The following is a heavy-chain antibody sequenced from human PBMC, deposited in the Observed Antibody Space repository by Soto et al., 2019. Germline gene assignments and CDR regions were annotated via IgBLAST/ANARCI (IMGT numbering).Heavy chain of an antibody. CDR1: GFTFSSYS. V-gene: IGHV3-21*01. J-gene: IGHJ3*02. CDR3: ARDPIQWLVEYAFDI. Sequence: GGSLILSCAASGFTFSSYSMNWVRQAPGKGLEWVSSISSSSSYIYYADSVKGRFTISRDNAKNSLYLQMNSLRAEDTAVYYCARDPIQWLVEYAFDIWGQGTMVTVSS. D-gene: IGHD6-19*01. CDR2: ISSSSSYI.